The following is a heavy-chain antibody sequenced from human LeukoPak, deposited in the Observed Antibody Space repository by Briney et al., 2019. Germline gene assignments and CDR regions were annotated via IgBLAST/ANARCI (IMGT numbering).Heavy chain of an antibody. D-gene: IGHD6-13*01. CDR3: ARLAAAAFDI. V-gene: IGHV4-59*08. CDR1: GGSIRSYY. Sequence: ASETLSLTCTVSGGSIRSYYWSWIRQPPGKGLEWIGYIYYSGSTNDNPSLKSRVTISVDTSKNQFSLNLSSVTAADTAVYYCARLAAAAFDIWGQGTMVTVSS. CDR2: IYYSGST. J-gene: IGHJ3*02.